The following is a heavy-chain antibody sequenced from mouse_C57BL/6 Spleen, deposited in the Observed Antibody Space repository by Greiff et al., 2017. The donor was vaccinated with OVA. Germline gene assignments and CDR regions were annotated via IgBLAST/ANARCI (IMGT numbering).Heavy chain of an antibody. D-gene: IGHD1-1*01. CDR1: GYAFSSSW. V-gene: IGHV1-82*01. CDR3: ARCMPFYYYGSSSYYFDY. J-gene: IGHJ2*01. CDR2: IYPGDGDT. Sequence: VQLQQSGPELVKPGASVKISCKASGYAFSSSWMNWVKQRPGKGLEWIGRIYPGDGDTNYNGQFKGKATLTADKSSSTAYMQLSSLTSEDSAVYFCARCMPFYYYGSSSYYFDYWGQGTTLTVSS.